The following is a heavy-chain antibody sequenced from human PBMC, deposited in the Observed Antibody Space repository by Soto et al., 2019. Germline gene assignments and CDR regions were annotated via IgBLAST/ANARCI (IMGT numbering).Heavy chain of an antibody. CDR1: GGSISSSSYY. D-gene: IGHD2-2*02. CDR3: AGVYCSSTSCYRVSYYYYMDV. J-gene: IGHJ6*03. CDR2: IYNSGST. Sequence: SSETLSLTCTVSGGSISSSSYYWGWIRQPPGKGLEWIGSIYNSGSTYYNQSLKSRVTISVDTSKNQFSLKLSSVTAADTAVYYCAGVYCSSTSCYRVSYYYYMDVWGKGTTVTVSS. V-gene: IGHV4-39*01.